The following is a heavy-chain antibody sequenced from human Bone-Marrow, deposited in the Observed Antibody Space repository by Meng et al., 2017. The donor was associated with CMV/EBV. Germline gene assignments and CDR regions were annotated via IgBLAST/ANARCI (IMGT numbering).Heavy chain of an antibody. J-gene: IGHJ4*02. Sequence: GESLKISCAASGFTFSRYWMSWVRQAPGKGLEWMANIKQDGSEKYYVDSVKGRFTISRDNAKNSLYLQMNSLRAEDTAVYYCVRGSGHTVDYWGQGALVTVSS. CDR2: IKQDGSEK. CDR3: VRGSGHTVDY. V-gene: IGHV3-7*04. CDR1: GFTFSRYW.